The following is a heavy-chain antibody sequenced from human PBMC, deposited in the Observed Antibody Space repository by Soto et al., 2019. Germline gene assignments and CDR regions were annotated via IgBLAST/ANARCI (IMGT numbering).Heavy chain of an antibody. CDR2: IRASNGNT. V-gene: IGHV1-18*01. J-gene: IGHJ4*02. D-gene: IGHD3-22*01. CDR3: ARALHPHYYDSSGPFDY. CDR1: GFSFSNYA. Sequence: ASVKVSCTDSGFSFSNYAITWVRQAPGQGPEWMGWIRASNGNTIYAQNFQDRVTLTTDASTATASMELTSLRSDDTAVYYCARALHPHYYDSSGPFDYWGQGTLVTVSS.